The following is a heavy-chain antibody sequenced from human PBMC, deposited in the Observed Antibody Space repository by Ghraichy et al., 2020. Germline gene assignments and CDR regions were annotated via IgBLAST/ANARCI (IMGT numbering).Heavy chain of an antibody. V-gene: IGHV3-33*01. CDR2: IWYDGSNK. J-gene: IGHJ6*02. CDR1: GFTFSSYG. CDR3: ARDRGYAVYGMDV. Sequence: LSLTCAASGFTFSSYGMHWVRQAPGKGLEWVAVIWYDGSNKYYADSVKGRFTISRDNSKNTLYLQMNSLRAEDTAVYYCARDRGYAVYGMDVWGQGTTVTVSS. D-gene: IGHD2-2*01.